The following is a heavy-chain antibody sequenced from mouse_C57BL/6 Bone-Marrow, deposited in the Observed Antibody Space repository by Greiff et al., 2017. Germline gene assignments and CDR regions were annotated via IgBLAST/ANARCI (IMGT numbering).Heavy chain of an antibody. Sequence: QVQLQQPGAELVMPGASVKLSCKASGYTFTSYWMHWVKQRPGQGLEWIGEIDPSDSYTNYNQKFKGKSTLTVDKSSSTAYMQLSSLTSEDSAVYYCASNYDGFPFAYWGQGTLVTVSA. CDR1: GYTFTSYW. CDR2: IDPSDSYT. CDR3: ASNYDGFPFAY. J-gene: IGHJ3*01. D-gene: IGHD2-3*01. V-gene: IGHV1-69*01.